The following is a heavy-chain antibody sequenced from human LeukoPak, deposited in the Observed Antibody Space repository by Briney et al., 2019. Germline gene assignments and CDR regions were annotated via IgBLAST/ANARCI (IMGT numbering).Heavy chain of an antibody. D-gene: IGHD4-17*01. CDR1: GFTFSSYS. V-gene: IGHV3-48*01. J-gene: IGHJ4*02. CDR3: AKDPRLGSGDEY. Sequence: GGSLRLSCAASGFTFSSYSMNWVRQAPGRGLEWVSYISSGVSTIYYADSVKGRFTISRDNSKNPLYLQINSLRAEDTAVYYCAKDPRLGSGDEYWGQGTLVTVSS. CDR2: ISSGVSTI.